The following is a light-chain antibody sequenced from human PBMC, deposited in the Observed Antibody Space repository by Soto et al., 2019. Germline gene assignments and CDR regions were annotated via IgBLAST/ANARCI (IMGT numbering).Light chain of an antibody. J-gene: IGLJ1*01. CDR2: EVS. CDR1: RSDVGTYDY. Sequence: QSALTQPASVSGSPGQSITISCTGTRSDVGTYDYVSWYQQHPGKAPKLMIYEVSHRPSGVSSRFSGSKSDNTASLTISGLQADDEDDYYCTSYTSSSTHNYVFGTGTKVTVL. V-gene: IGLV2-14*01. CDR3: TSYTSSSTHNYV.